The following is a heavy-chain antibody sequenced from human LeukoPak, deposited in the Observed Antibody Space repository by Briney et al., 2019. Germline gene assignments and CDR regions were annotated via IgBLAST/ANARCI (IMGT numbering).Heavy chain of an antibody. D-gene: IGHD3-16*01. CDR3: ARVSLMITFGGVITNDAFDI. CDR1: GFTVSSNY. CDR2: IYSGGST. J-gene: IGHJ3*02. V-gene: IGHV3-53*01. Sequence: GGSLRLSCAASGFTVSSNYMSWVLQALGKGLEWVSVIYSGGSTYDADSVKGRFTISRDNSKNTLYLQMNSLRAEDTAVYYCARVSLMITFGGVITNDAFDIWGQGTMVTVSS.